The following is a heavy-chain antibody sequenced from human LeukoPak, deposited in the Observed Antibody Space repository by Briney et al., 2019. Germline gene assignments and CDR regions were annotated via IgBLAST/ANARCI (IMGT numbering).Heavy chain of an antibody. CDR2: IKQDGTEK. CDR1: GFSFTTYW. Sequence: GGSLRLSCAASGFSFTTYWMGWVRQAPGKGLEWVANIKQDGTEKYYVDSVKGRFTISRDNAKNSLYLQMNSLRAEDTAVYCCAREAVGANDYWGQGTLVTVSS. J-gene: IGHJ4*02. D-gene: IGHD1-26*01. V-gene: IGHV3-7*03. CDR3: AREAVGANDY.